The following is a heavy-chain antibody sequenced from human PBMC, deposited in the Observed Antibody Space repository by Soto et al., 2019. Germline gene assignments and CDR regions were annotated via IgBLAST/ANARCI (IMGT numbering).Heavy chain of an antibody. CDR1: GFTFSSYA. CDR3: AREMVAPEDYYYGMDV. CDR2: ISYDGRKT. J-gene: IGHJ6*02. Sequence: GRSKRLCCAASGFTFSSYAMHWVRQAPGRGLEWLAIISYDGRKTFYADSVKGRIAISRDISQNTLYLQIDSLRGEDTAVYYCAREMVAPEDYYYGMDVWGQGTTVTVSS. V-gene: IGHV3-30*09. D-gene: IGHD2-15*01.